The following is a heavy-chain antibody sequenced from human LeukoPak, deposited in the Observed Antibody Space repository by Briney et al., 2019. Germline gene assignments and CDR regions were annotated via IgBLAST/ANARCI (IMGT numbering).Heavy chain of an antibody. Sequence: PGGSLRLSCAASVFTFSRYGMHWVRQAPGKGLEWVAVIWHDGSYEYYADSVKGRFTISRDSSKNTLYLQMNSLRPEDTAVYYCAKDGVGATSLDCWGQGTLVTVSS. CDR2: IWHDGSYE. CDR1: VFTFSRYG. D-gene: IGHD1-26*01. V-gene: IGHV3-33*06. J-gene: IGHJ4*02. CDR3: AKDGVGATSLDC.